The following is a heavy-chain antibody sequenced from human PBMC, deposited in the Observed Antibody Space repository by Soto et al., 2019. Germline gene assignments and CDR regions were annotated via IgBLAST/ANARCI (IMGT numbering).Heavy chain of an antibody. V-gene: IGHV4-39*01. CDR1: SGSISSSSNY. Sequence: PSETLSLTCTVSSGSISSSSNYWGWIRQPPGKGLEWIGNINYSGSTYYNPSLQSRLTISVDTSNNQFSLKLSSVTAADTAVYYCAKLAGYCSGTSCYGHYAMDDWGQGTTVTVS. CDR2: INYSGST. D-gene: IGHD2-2*01. CDR3: AKLAGYCSGTSCYGHYAMDD. J-gene: IGHJ6*02.